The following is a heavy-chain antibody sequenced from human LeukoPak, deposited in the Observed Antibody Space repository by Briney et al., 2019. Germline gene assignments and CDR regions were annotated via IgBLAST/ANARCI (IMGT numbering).Heavy chain of an antibody. J-gene: IGHJ4*02. CDR1: GFTFSSYA. CDR3: AKSRAVATGFDY. CDR2: LSSSGGST. Sequence: GGSLRLSCAASGFTFSSYAMSWVRQAPGKGLDGVSALSSSGGSTYYADSVKGRFTISRDNSTNTLYLQMNSLRAEDTAVYYCAKSRAVATGFDYWGQGTLVTVSS. D-gene: IGHD5-12*01. V-gene: IGHV3-23*01.